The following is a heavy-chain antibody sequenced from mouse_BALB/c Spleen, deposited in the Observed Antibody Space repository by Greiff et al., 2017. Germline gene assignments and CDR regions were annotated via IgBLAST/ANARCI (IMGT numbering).Heavy chain of an antibody. Sequence: VQLQQSAAELARPGASVKMSCKASGYTFTSYTMHWVKQRPGQGLEWIGYINPSSGYTEYNQKFKDKTTLTADKSSSTAYMQLSSLTSEDTAVYYCISSGYNYWGQGTTLTVSS. CDR2: INPSSGYT. CDR3: ISSGYNY. D-gene: IGHD3-1*01. J-gene: IGHJ2*01. V-gene: IGHV1-4*02. CDR1: GYTFTSYT.